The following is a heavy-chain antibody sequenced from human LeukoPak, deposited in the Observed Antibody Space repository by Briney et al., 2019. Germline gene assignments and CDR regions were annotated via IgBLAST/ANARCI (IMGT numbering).Heavy chain of an antibody. CDR3: AKPPKGRGVIPDY. CDR1: GFTFSSYG. CDR2: ISCDGSNK. V-gene: IGHV3-30*18. J-gene: IGHJ4*02. D-gene: IGHD3-10*01. Sequence: GGSLRLSRAASGFTFSSYGMHWVRQAPGKGLEWVAVISCDGSNKYYADSVKGRFTISRDNSKNTLYLQMNSLRAEDTAVYYCAKPPKGRGVIPDYWGQGTLVTVSS.